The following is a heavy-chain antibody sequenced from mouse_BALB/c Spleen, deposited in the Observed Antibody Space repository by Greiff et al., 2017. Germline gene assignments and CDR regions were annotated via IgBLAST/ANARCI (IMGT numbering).Heavy chain of an antibody. CDR3: TRGGYPFYAMDY. CDR2: IYPGSGST. Sequence: KQPGSELVRPGASVKLSCKASGYTFTSYWMHWVKQRPGQGLEWIGNIYPGSGSTNYDEKFKSKATLTVDTSSSTAYMQLSSLTSEDSAVYYCTRGGYPFYAMDYWGQGTSVTVSS. D-gene: IGHD2-2*01. CDR1: GYTFTSYW. J-gene: IGHJ4*01. V-gene: IGHV1S22*01.